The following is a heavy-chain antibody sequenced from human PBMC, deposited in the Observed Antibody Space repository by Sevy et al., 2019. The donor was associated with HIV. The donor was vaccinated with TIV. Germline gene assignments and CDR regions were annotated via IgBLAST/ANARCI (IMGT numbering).Heavy chain of an antibody. CDR3: ARPHSSSSPNWFDP. CDR2: ISYDGSNK. D-gene: IGHD6-6*01. Sequence: GGSLRLSCVASGFTFSSYAMHWVRQAPGKGLEWVAVISYDGSNKYYADSVKGRFTISRDNSKNTLYLQMNSLRAEDTAVYYCARPHSSSSPNWFDPWGQGTLVTVSS. CDR1: GFTFSSYA. V-gene: IGHV3-30-3*01. J-gene: IGHJ5*02.